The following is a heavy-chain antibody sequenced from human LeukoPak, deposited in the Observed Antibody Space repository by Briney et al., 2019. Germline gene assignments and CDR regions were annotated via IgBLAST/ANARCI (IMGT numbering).Heavy chain of an antibody. CDR3: AISYDYDSSGYYAGGAFDI. V-gene: IGHV1-24*01. J-gene: IGHJ3*02. Sequence: GASVKVSCKVSGYTLTELSMHWVRQAPGKGLEWMGGFDPEDGETIYAQKFQGRVTMTEDTSTDTAYMELSSLRSEDTAVYYCAISYDYDSSGYYAGGAFDIWGQGTMVTVSS. CDR2: FDPEDGET. CDR1: GYTLTELS. D-gene: IGHD3-22*01.